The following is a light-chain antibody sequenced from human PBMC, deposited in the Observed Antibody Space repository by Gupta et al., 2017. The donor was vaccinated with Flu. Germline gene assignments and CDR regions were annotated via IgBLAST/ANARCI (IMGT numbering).Light chain of an antibody. CDR2: MSS. V-gene: IGKV2-28*01. Sequence: VTPGEPAAISCRSSQGLLDSSGHNYLDWYLQKPGQCPQLLIYMSSNRASGVPDRFSGSGSGTDFTLKISRVETEDVGVYYCRQAVQFPITFGGGTKVEIK. CDR1: QGLLDSSGHNY. CDR3: RQAVQFPIT. J-gene: IGKJ4*01.